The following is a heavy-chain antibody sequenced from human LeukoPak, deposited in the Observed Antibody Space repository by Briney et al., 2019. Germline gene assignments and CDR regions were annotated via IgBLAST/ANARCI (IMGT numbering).Heavy chain of an antibody. CDR3: ARYANSPYYYAMDV. J-gene: IGHJ6*02. Sequence: SETLSLTCAVYGGSVSGYYWSWIRQPPGKGLEWIGEINHSGSTNYNPSLKSRVTISVDTPKNQFSLKLSSVTAADTAVYYCARYANSPYYYAMDVWGQGTTVTVSS. CDR1: GGSVSGYY. V-gene: IGHV4-34*01. D-gene: IGHD4/OR15-4a*01. CDR2: INHSGST.